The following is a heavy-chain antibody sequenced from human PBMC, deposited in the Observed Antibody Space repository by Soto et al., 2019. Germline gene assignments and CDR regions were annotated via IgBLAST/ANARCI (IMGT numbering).Heavy chain of an antibody. Sequence: EVQLVESGGGLVKPGGSLRLSCAASGFTFSSYSMNWVRQAPGKGLEWVSSISSSSSYIYYADSVKGRFTLSRDNAKNSLYMQMNSLRAEDTAVYYCARGYSGYGSYWYFDLWGRGTLVTVSS. CDR2: ISSSSSYI. D-gene: IGHD5-12*01. CDR1: GFTFSSYS. J-gene: IGHJ2*01. V-gene: IGHV3-21*01. CDR3: ARGYSGYGSYWYFDL.